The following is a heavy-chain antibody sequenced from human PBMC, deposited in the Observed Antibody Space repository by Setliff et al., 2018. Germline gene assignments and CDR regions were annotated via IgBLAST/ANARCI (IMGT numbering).Heavy chain of an antibody. D-gene: IGHD6-19*01. J-gene: IGHJ4*02. CDR3: ATDRGWLDMFDY. CDR1: GFTFSVSA. V-gene: IGHV3-73*01. CDR2: IRSKSDSYAT. Sequence: PGGSLRLSCAASGFTFSVSAMYWVRQASGKGLEWVGRIRSKSDSYATIYAASVRGRFTISRDDSKNTAYLQMNSLKTEDTAVYYCATDRGWLDMFDYWGQGTQVTV.